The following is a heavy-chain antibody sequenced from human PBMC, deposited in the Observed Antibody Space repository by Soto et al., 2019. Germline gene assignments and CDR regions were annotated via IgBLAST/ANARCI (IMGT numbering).Heavy chain of an antibody. J-gene: IGHJ4*02. CDR2: INSDGSST. D-gene: IGHD2-21*02. V-gene: IGHV3-74*01. CDR1: GFTFSSYW. Sequence: GGSLRLSCAASGFTFSSYWMHWVRQAPGKGLVWVSRINSDGSSTSYADSVKGRFTISRDNAKNTLYLQMNSLRAEDTAVYYCARVSRAYCGGDCYSDYFDYWGQGTLVTVSS. CDR3: ARVSRAYCGGDCYSDYFDY.